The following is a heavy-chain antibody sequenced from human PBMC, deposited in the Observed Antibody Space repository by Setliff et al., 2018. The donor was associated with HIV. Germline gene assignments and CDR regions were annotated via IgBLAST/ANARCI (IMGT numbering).Heavy chain of an antibody. Sequence: PSETLSLTCSVSGASIRGHYWSWIRQSPGKGLEWIGNIYTSGSTNYNPSLRSRVTMSVGTSKNQFSLKLSSVTAADTAVYYCARCYYNFWSGYPLDYMDVWGKGTTVTVSS. J-gene: IGHJ6*03. V-gene: IGHV4-4*08. CDR1: GASIRGHY. CDR3: ARCYYNFWSGYPLDYMDV. D-gene: IGHD3-3*01. CDR2: IYTSGST.